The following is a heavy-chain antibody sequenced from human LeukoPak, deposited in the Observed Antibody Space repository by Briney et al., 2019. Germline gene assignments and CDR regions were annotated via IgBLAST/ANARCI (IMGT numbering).Heavy chain of an antibody. CDR2: ISYDGSNK. CDR1: GFTFSSYG. CDR3: AKSGIVATDYFDY. J-gene: IGHJ4*02. V-gene: IGHV3-30*18. D-gene: IGHD5-12*01. Sequence: GGSLGLSCAASGFTFSSYGMHWVRQAPGKGLEWVAVISYDGSNKYYADSVKGRFTISRDNSKNTLYLQMNSLRAEDTAVYYCAKSGIVATDYFDYWGQGTLVTVSS.